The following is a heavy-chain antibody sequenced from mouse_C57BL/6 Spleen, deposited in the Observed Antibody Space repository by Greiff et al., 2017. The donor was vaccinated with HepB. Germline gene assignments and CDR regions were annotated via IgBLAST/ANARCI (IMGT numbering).Heavy chain of an antibody. CDR1: GYTFTSYW. Sequence: QVQLQQPGAELVKPGASVKLSCKASGYTFTSYWMHWVKQRPGQGLEWIGMIHPNSGSTNYNEKFKSKATLTVDKSSSTAYMQLSSLTSEDAAVYYCARSYDYVPYAMDYWGQGTSVTVSS. D-gene: IGHD2-4*01. CDR3: ARSYDYVPYAMDY. CDR2: IHPNSGST. V-gene: IGHV1-64*01. J-gene: IGHJ4*01.